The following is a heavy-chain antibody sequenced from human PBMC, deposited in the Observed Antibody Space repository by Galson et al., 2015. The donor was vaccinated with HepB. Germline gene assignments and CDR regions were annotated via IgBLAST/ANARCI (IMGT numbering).Heavy chain of an antibody. J-gene: IGHJ4*02. Sequence: SVKVSCKASGGTFSSYAISWVRQAPGQGLEWMGGIIPIFGIANYAQKFQGRVTITADKSTSTAYMELSSLRSEDTAVYYCARAGSITMVRGPLSHYVPFDYWGQGTLVTVSS. CDR3: ARAGSITMVRGPLSHYVPFDY. D-gene: IGHD3-10*01. CDR2: IIPIFGIA. CDR1: GGTFSSYA. V-gene: IGHV1-69*10.